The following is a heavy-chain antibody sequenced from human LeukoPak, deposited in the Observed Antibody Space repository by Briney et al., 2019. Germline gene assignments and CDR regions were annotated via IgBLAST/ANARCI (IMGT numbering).Heavy chain of an antibody. CDR3: ARRRYSSSWYIWFGP. V-gene: IGHV4-30-4*08. CDR2: IYYSGST. J-gene: IGHJ5*02. Sequence: SETLSLTCTVSGGSISSGDYYWSWIRQPPGKGLEWIGYIYYSGSTYYNPSLKSRVTISVDTSKNQFSLKLSSVTAADTAVYYCARRRYSSSWYIWFGPWGQGTLVTVSS. CDR1: GGSISSGDYY. D-gene: IGHD6-13*01.